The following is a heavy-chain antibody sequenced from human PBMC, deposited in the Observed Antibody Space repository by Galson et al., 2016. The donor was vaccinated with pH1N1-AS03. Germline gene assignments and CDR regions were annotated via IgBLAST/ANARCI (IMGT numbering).Heavy chain of an antibody. CDR2: IYPLDSDI. J-gene: IGHJ4*02. CDR3: ARHMGNSWHDGLDF. Sequence: QSGAEVKKTGESLKISCKGSRDSFTNHWIAWVRQMTGKGLEWMAIIYPLDSDIRYSTSFQGQVTISADMSISTAYLEWSSLKASDTVIYYCARHMGNSWHDGLDFWGPGTLVTVSS. CDR1: RDSFTNHW. V-gene: IGHV5-51*01. D-gene: IGHD2-8*01.